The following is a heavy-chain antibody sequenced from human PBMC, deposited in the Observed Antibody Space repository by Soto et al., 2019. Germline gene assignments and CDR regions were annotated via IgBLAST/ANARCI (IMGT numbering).Heavy chain of an antibody. V-gene: IGHV3-48*01. CDR2: ISSSSSTI. J-gene: IGHJ6*03. D-gene: IGHD3-10*01. Sequence: GGSLRLSCAASGFTFSSYSMNWVRQAPGKGLEWVSYISSSSSTIYYADSVKGRFTISRDNAKNSLYLQMNSLRAEDTAVYYCARETLQRSAKLYYYYYYMDVWGKGTTVTVSS. CDR1: GFTFSSYS. CDR3: ARETLQRSAKLYYYYYYMDV.